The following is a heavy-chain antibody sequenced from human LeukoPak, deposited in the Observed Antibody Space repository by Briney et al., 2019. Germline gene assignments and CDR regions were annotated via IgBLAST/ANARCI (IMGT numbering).Heavy chain of an antibody. J-gene: IGHJ4*02. CDR1: GFTFSSYE. CDR3: ARGPHYYGSGSEDKPLDY. D-gene: IGHD3-10*01. V-gene: IGHV3-48*03. CDR2: ISSSGSTI. Sequence: GGSLRLSCAASGFTFSSYEMNWVRQAPEKGLEWVSYISSSGSTIYYADSVKGRFTISRDNDKNSLYLQMNSLRAEDTAVYYCARGPHYYGSGSEDKPLDYWGQGTLVTVSS.